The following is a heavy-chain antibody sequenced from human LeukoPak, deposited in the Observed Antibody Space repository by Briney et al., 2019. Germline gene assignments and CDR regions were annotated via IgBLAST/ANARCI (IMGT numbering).Heavy chain of an antibody. CDR2: LYTRGST. V-gene: IGHV4-4*07. CDR1: GGSISSYS. J-gene: IGHJ4*02. D-gene: IGHD4-17*01. Sequence: PSETLSLTCTVSGGSISSYSWNWIRQPAGKGLEWIGRLYTRGSTTYNPSLKSRVTMSVDTSKKHFSLKLSSVTAADTAVYYCARDQGDYGDRRYFDYWGQGALVTVSS. CDR3: ARDQGDYGDRRYFDY.